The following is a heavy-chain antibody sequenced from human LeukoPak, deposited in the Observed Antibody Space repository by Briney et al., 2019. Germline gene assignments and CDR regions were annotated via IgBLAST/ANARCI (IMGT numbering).Heavy chain of an antibody. CDR3: ARSWVAAAGT. CDR1: GDTFSTYG. D-gene: IGHD6-13*01. J-gene: IGHJ4*02. V-gene: IGHV1-8*02. CDR2: MNPNSGNT. Sequence: ASVKVSCKTSGDTFSTYGISWVRQAPGQGLEWMGWMNPNSGNTGYAQKFQGRVTMTRNTSISTAYMELSSLRSEDTAVYYCARSWVAAAGTWGQGTLVTVSS.